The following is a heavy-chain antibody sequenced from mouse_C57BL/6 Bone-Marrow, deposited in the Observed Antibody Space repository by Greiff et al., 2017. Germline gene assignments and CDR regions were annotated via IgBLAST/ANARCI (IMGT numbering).Heavy chain of an antibody. D-gene: IGHD2-4*01. J-gene: IGHJ3*01. CDR3: AKSPYDYDWFAY. CDR2: IWRGGST. V-gene: IGHV2-5*01. CDR1: GFSLTSYG. Sequence: VKVVESGPGLVQPSQSLSITCTVSGFSLTSYGVHWVRQSPGKGLEWLGVIWRGGSTDYNAAFMSRLSITKDNSKSQVFFKMNSLQADDTAIYYCAKSPYDYDWFAYWGQGTLVTVSA.